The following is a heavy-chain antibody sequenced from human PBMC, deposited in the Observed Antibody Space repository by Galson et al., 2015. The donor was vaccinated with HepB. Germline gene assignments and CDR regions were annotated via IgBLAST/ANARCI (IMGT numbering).Heavy chain of an antibody. D-gene: IGHD2-15*01. Sequence: PALVKPTQTLTLTCTLSGFSLNTGGMCVNWIRQPPGKALEWLARIDWDDDKYYSTSLETRLTISKDTSKNQVVLTMTNMDPVDTATYYCARSVVMIAGWHDYWGQGTLVTVSS. J-gene: IGHJ4*02. V-gene: IGHV2-70*11. CDR2: IDWDDDK. CDR3: ARSVVMIAGWHDY. CDR1: GFSLNTGGMC.